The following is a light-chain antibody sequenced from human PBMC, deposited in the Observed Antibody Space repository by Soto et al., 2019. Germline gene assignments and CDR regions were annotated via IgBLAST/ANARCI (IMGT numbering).Light chain of an antibody. CDR1: SSNIGSNT. Sequence: QSVLTQPPSASGTPGQRVTISCSGSSSNIGSNTVNLYQQLPGTAPKLMIYEGSKRPSGVSNRFSGSKSGNTASLTISGLQAEDEADYHRCSYAGTYVFGKGTKVTVL. J-gene: IGLJ1*01. CDR2: EGS. V-gene: IGLV1-44*01. CDR3: CSYAGTYV.